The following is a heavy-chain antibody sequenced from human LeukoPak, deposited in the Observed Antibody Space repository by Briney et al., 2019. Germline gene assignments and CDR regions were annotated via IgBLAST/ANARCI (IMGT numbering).Heavy chain of an antibody. CDR2: IYYSGST. CDR1: GGSISSYY. CDR3: ASTERCSTTCPLDY. V-gene: IGHV4-59*12. D-gene: IGHD2-2*01. J-gene: IGHJ4*02. Sequence: SETLSLTCTVSGGSISSYYWNWIRQPPGEGLEWIGYIYYSGSTNYNPSLKSRVTISVDTSMKKFSLKLNSVTAADTAVYYCASTERCSTTCPLDYWGQGTLVTVSS.